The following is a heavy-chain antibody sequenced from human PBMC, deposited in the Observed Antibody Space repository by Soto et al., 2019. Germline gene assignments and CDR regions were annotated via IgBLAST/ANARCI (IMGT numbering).Heavy chain of an antibody. Sequence: QVQLQESSPGLVKPSGTLSLTCAVSGGSISSSYWWSWVRQPPGKGLEWIGEIYHSGSTNYNPSLKSRVTISVDKSKHQLSLILSSVTAADTAGYYCSRDGQHAYFQHWGQGTQVTVSS. CDR1: GGSISSSYW. CDR2: IYHSGST. V-gene: IGHV4-4*02. J-gene: IGHJ1*01. CDR3: SRDGQHAYFQH. D-gene: IGHD6-13*01.